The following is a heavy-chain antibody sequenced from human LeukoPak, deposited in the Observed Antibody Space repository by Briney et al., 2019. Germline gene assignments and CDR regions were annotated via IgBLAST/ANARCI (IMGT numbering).Heavy chain of an antibody. Sequence: GGSLRLSCAASGFNFSSYTMTWVRPAPGKGLEWVSSISGGSSYIYYADSVKGRFTISRDNAKNSLYLQMNSLGAGDTAVYYCARDTITGSTLRVYWGQGTLVTVSS. J-gene: IGHJ4*02. CDR1: GFNFSSYT. CDR2: ISGGSSYI. D-gene: IGHD1-7*01. CDR3: ARDTITGSTLRVY. V-gene: IGHV3-21*01.